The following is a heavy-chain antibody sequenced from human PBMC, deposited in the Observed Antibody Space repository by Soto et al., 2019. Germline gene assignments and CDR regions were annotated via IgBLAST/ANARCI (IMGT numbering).Heavy chain of an antibody. Sequence: GGSLRLSCAASGFTFSSYWMSWVRQAPGKGLEWVANIKQDGSEKYYVDSVKGRFTISKDNAKNSLYLQMNSLRAEDTAVYYCARDDPAADRAFDIWGHGTMVTVS. CDR1: GFTFSSYW. CDR3: ARDDPAADRAFDI. D-gene: IGHD2-15*01. V-gene: IGHV3-7*01. J-gene: IGHJ3*02. CDR2: IKQDGSEK.